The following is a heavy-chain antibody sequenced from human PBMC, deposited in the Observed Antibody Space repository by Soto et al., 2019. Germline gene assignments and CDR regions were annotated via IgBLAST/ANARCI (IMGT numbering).Heavy chain of an antibody. J-gene: IGHJ4*02. V-gene: IGHV3-53*01. D-gene: IGHD3-10*01. Sequence: EVQLVESGGGLIQPGGSLRLSCAVSGFTVSNNYMSWVRQAPGKGLEGVSVIYSGGYTAYGDSVKGRFTISTDNSKNTPYRQINARGADDTAVYSWPTGRGGGGYWGQGTLVTVSS. CDR2: IYSGGYT. CDR1: GFTVSNNY. CDR3: PTGRGGGGY.